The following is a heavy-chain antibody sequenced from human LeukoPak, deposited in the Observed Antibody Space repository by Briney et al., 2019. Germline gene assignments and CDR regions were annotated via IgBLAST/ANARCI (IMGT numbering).Heavy chain of an antibody. CDR1: GFTFSSYA. CDR3: ARAKVDYDSSGYYLDQAPNDAFDI. V-gene: IGHV3-23*01. J-gene: IGHJ3*02. CDR2: ISGSGGST. Sequence: GGSLRLSCAASGFTFSSYAMSWVRQAPGKGLEWVSAISGSGGSTYYADSVKGRFTISRDNAKNSLYLQMNSLRDEDTAVYYCARAKVDYDSSGYYLDQAPNDAFDIWGQGTMVTVSS. D-gene: IGHD3-22*01.